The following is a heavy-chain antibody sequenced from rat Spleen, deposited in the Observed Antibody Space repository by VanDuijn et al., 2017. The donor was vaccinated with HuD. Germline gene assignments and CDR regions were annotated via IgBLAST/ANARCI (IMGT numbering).Heavy chain of an antibody. Sequence: EVQLVESGGGLVQPGRSLKLSCAASGFTFSNYGMAWVRQAPTKGLEWVATIIYDGTRTFYRDSVKGRFTISRDNAKSTLYLQMDSLRSEDTATYYCARPDAYYYVMDVWGQGASVTVSS. V-gene: IGHV5-29*01. CDR3: ARPDAYYYVMDV. J-gene: IGHJ4*01. CDR2: IIYDGTRT. CDR1: GFTFSNYG.